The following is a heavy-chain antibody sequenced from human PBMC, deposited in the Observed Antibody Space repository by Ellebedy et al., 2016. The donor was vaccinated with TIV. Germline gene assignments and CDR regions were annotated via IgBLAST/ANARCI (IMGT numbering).Heavy chain of an antibody. V-gene: IGHV4-39*01. J-gene: IGHJ4*02. CDR2: IYYTGTT. Sequence: SETLSLTXDVSSASVSSSAYYWGWVRQPPGKGLEWVGTIYYTGTTYYNPSLKSRVTLSMDTSKNQFSLTVNSVTAADTAVYYCARYSYGPIDYWGQGTLVTVSS. CDR1: SASVSSSAYY. CDR3: ARYSYGPIDY. D-gene: IGHD5-18*01.